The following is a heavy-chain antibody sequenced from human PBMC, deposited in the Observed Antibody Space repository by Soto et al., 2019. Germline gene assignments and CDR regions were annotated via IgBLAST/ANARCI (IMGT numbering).Heavy chain of an antibody. Sequence: PSETLSLTCTVSGGSISSSSYYWGWIRQPPGKGLEWIGSIYYSWSTYYNPSLKSRVTISVDTSKNQFSLKLSSVTAADTAVYYCARPFRVFRLGGMDVWGQGTTVTVSS. J-gene: IGHJ6*02. CDR3: ARPFRVFRLGGMDV. D-gene: IGHD3-16*01. V-gene: IGHV4-39*01. CDR1: GGSISSSSYY. CDR2: IYYSWST.